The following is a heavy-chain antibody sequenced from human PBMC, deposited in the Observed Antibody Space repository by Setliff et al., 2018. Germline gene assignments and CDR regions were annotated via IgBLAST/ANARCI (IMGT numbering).Heavy chain of an antibody. J-gene: IGHJ4*02. D-gene: IGHD6-13*01. Sequence: SETLSLTCAVYGGSFSGYYWSWIRQPPGKGLEWIGEINHSGSTNYNPSLKSRVTISVDTSKNQFSLTLSSVTAADTAVYYCARFAGSSWVDYWGQGTLVTVSS. CDR1: GGSFSGYY. CDR3: ARFAGSSWVDY. CDR2: INHSGST. V-gene: IGHV4-34*01.